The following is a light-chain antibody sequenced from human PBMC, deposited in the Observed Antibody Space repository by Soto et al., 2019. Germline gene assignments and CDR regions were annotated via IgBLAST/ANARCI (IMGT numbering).Light chain of an antibody. V-gene: IGKV3-20*01. Sequence: EIVLTQSPGTLSLSPGERATLSCRASQSFSSTYLAWYQQKPGQAPRLLIYGASSRATGIPGRFSDGGSGTDFSLTISRLDPEDFAVYYCQQYSSSPITFGQGTRLEIK. J-gene: IGKJ5*01. CDR1: QSFSSTY. CDR3: QQYSSSPIT. CDR2: GAS.